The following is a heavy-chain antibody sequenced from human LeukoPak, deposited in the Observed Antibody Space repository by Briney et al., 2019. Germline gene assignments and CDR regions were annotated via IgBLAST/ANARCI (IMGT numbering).Heavy chain of an antibody. Sequence: GGSLRLSCAASGFTFSSYDMHWDRQATGKGLEWVSAIGTAGDTYYPGSVKGRFTISRENAKNSLYLQMNSLRAGDTAVYYCAREGRYCSSTSCYHYYYGMDVWGQGTTVTVSS. CDR1: GFTFSSYD. J-gene: IGHJ6*02. V-gene: IGHV3-13*01. D-gene: IGHD2-2*01. CDR3: AREGRYCSSTSCYHYYYGMDV. CDR2: IGTAGDT.